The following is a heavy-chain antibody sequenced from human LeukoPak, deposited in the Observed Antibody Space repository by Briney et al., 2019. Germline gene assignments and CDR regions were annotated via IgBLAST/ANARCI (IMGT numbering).Heavy chain of an antibody. CDR1: GFTFRSYA. CDR2: ISGSGTST. D-gene: IGHD3-22*01. V-gene: IGHV3-23*01. CDR3: EGTYYYDSSDDY. Sequence: GGSLRLSCAASGFTFRSYAMSWVRQAPGKGLEWDLAISGSGTSTYYADSVKGRFTISRDNSKNTLYLQMNSLRAEDTAVYYCEGTYYYDSSDDYWGQGTLVTVSS. J-gene: IGHJ4*02.